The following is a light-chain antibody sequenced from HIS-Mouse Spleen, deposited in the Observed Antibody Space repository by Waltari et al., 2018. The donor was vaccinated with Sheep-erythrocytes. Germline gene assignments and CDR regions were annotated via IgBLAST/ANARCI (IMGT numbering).Light chain of an antibody. J-gene: IGKJ2*01. Sequence: AIQMTQSPSSLSASVGDRVTITCRASQGIRNDLGWYQQKPGKAPKLLIYAASSLQSGVPSRFSGRGSGTDCTLTISSLQPDDFATYYCLQDYNYPYTLGQGTKLEIK. V-gene: IGKV1-6*01. CDR1: QGIRND. CDR2: AAS. CDR3: LQDYNYPYT.